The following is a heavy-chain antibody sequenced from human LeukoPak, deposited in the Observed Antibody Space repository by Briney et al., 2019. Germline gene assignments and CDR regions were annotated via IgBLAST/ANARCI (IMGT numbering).Heavy chain of an antibody. Sequence: SETLSLTCTVSGGSIISYYWSWIRQSPGKGLEWIGYIYHSGSTGYNPSLKSRVTISVDTSKNQFPLKLISVTAADTAVYYCARDAHCSGGTCYSKGFDPWGQGSLVTVSS. J-gene: IGHJ5*02. CDR2: IYHSGST. CDR3: ARDAHCSGGTCYSKGFDP. D-gene: IGHD2-15*01. CDR1: GGSIISYY. V-gene: IGHV4-59*01.